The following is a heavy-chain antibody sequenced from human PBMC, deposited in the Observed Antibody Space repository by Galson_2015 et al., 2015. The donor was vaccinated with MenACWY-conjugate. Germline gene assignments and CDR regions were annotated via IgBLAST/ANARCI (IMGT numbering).Heavy chain of an antibody. V-gene: IGHV5-51*01. D-gene: IGHD3-22*01. CDR3: ARLNYYDSSGYYPLDY. CDR2: IYPGDSAT. Sequence: WVRQMPGKGLEWMGIIYPGDSATRYSPSFHGQVTISADKSISTAYLQWSSLKASDTAMYYCARLNYYDSSGYYPLDYWGQGTLVTVSS. J-gene: IGHJ4*02.